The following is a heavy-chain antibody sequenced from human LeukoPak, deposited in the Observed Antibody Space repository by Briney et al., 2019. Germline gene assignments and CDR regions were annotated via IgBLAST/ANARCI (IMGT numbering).Heavy chain of an antibody. V-gene: IGHV1-58*01. Sequence: SVKVSCKASGFTFTSSAVQWVRQARGQRLEWIGWIVVGSGNTNYAQKFQERVTITRDMSTSTAYMELSSLRSEDTAVYYCARDRVYYDSSGQSRAFDIWGQGTMVTVSS. CDR3: ARDRVYYDSSGQSRAFDI. CDR2: IVVGSGNT. D-gene: IGHD3-22*01. CDR1: GFTFTSSA. J-gene: IGHJ3*02.